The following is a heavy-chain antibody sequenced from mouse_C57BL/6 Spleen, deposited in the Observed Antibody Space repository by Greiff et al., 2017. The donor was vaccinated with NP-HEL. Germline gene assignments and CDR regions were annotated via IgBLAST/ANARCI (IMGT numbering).Heavy chain of an antibody. D-gene: IGHD1-1*01. CDR2: INPNNGGT. CDR3: ARDYYYGSSYAMDY. Sequence: VQLQQSGPELVKPGASVKMSCKASGYTFTDYNMHWVKQSHGKSLEWIGYINPNNGGTSYNQKFKGKATLTVNKSSSTAYMELRSLTSEDSAVYYGARDYYYGSSYAMDYWGQGTSVTVSS. V-gene: IGHV1-22*01. CDR1: GYTFTDYN. J-gene: IGHJ4*01.